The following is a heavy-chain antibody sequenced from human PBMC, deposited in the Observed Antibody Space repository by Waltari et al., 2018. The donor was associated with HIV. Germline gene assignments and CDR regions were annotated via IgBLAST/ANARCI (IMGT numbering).Heavy chain of an antibody. Sequence: QVTLKESGPALVKPTQTLTLTCTFSGFSLSTSGMRVSWIRQPPGKALEWLARIDWDDDKFYSTSLKTRLTISKDTSKNQVVLTMTNMDPVDTATYYCARSIAAAGHQGGGAFDIWGQGTMVTVSS. V-gene: IGHV2-70*04. CDR3: ARSIAAAGHQGGGAFDI. D-gene: IGHD6-13*01. CDR1: GFSLSTSGMR. CDR2: IDWDDDK. J-gene: IGHJ3*02.